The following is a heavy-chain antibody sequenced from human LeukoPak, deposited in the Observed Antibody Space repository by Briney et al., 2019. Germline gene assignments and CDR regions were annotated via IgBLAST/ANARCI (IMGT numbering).Heavy chain of an antibody. V-gene: IGHV1-18*01. CDR2: ISTENGNT. CDR1: GYTFTTYG. D-gene: IGHD5-24*01. Sequence: GASVTVSCKASGYTFTTYGINWVRLAPGQGPEWMGWISTENGNTNYAQKFQDRFTMTTDTSTSTAHMELRSLRSDDTALYFCARDKMKGWAPSDPWGQGTLVTVSS. J-gene: IGHJ5*02. CDR3: ARDKMKGWAPSDP.